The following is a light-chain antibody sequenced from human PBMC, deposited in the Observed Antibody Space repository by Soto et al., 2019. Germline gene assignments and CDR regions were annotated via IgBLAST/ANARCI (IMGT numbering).Light chain of an antibody. V-gene: IGKV3-20*01. CDR2: DAS. CDR3: QQYGSTPRT. CDR1: QSVRNNY. Sequence: EIVLTQSPDTLSLSPGERATLSCRASQSVRNNYLAWYQQKPGQAPRFLIYDASSRATGIPDRFSGSGSGTDFSLTISRLEPEDFAVYYCQQYGSTPRTFGGGTKVDIE. J-gene: IGKJ4*01.